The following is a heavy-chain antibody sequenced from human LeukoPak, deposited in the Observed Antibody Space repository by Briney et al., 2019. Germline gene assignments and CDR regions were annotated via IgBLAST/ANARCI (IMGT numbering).Heavy chain of an antibody. D-gene: IGHD3-10*01. CDR1: GFTFSSYS. Sequence: GGSLRLSCAASGFTFSSYSMNWIRQAPGKGLEWVSYISSSGYIIYYADSVKGRFTISRDNAKNSLYLQMNSLRAEDTAVYYCARGPPYGSGKFGPFDYWGQGSLVTVSS. CDR2: ISSSGYII. CDR3: ARGPPYGSGKFGPFDY. V-gene: IGHV3-48*04. J-gene: IGHJ4*02.